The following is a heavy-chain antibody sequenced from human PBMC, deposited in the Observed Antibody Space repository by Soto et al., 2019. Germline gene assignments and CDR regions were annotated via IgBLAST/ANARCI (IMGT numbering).Heavy chain of an antibody. CDR1: GFTFTSSA. CDR3: AANGRYYYYYMDV. V-gene: IGHV1-58*02. D-gene: IGHD2-8*01. CDR2: IVVGSGNT. Sequence: ASVKVSCKASGFTFTSSAMQWVRQARGQRLEWIGWIVVGSGNTNYAQKFRERVTITRDMSTSTAYMELSSLRSEDTAVYYCAANGRYYYYYMDVWGKGTTVTVSS. J-gene: IGHJ6*03.